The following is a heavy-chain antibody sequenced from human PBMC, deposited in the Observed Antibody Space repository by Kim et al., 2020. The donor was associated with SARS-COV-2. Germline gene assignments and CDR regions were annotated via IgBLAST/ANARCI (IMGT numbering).Heavy chain of an antibody. J-gene: IGHJ6*02. D-gene: IGHD2-21*02. Sequence: PALKSRVTISVDTSKNQFSLKLSSVTAADTAVYYCARAGPLGGNSPEDVWGQGTTVTVSS. CDR3: ARAGPLGGNSPEDV. V-gene: IGHV4-34*01.